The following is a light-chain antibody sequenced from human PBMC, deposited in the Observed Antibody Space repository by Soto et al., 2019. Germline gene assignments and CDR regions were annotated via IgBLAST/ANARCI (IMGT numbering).Light chain of an antibody. CDR1: QTISNW. CDR3: QQYADYSWT. V-gene: IGKV1-5*03. CDR2: GVS. J-gene: IGKJ1*01. Sequence: DIKMTQSPSTLSASVGDRVTITCRASQTISNWLAWYQQKPGKAPNLLIYGVSSVESGVPSRFSGSGSGTEFTLTISNLQPDDFATYYCQQYADYSWTFGQGTKVESK.